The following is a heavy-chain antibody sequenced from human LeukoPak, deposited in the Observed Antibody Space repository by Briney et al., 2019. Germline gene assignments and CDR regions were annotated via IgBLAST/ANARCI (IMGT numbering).Heavy chain of an antibody. D-gene: IGHD2-2*01. CDR2: IYYSGST. Sequence: PSETLSLTCTVSGGSISSSSYYWGWIRQPPGKGLEWIGSIYYSGSTYYNPSLKSRVTISVDTSKNQFSLKLSSVTAADTAVYYCAACSSTDYYGMDVWGQGTTVTVSS. CDR1: GGSISSSSYY. V-gene: IGHV4-39*07. CDR3: AACSSTDYYGMDV. J-gene: IGHJ6*02.